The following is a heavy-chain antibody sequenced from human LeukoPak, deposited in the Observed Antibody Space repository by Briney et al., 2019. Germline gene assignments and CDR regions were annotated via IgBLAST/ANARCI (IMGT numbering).Heavy chain of an antibody. CDR3: AREGDVNTYGHGWFDP. CDR2: INPYSGGT. V-gene: IGHV1-2*02. D-gene: IGHD5-18*01. Sequence: ASVKVSCKASGYSFRDYYMHWVRQAPGQGLEWMGWINPYSGGTDYAQKYQGRVTMTRDTSITTAYMELSRLRSDDTAVYFCAREGDVNTYGHGWFDPWGQGTLVTVSS. J-gene: IGHJ5*02. CDR1: GYSFRDYY.